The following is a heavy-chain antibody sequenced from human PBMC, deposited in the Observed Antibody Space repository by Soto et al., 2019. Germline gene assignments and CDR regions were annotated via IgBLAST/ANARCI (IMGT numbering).Heavy chain of an antibody. J-gene: IGHJ4*02. CDR2: ISGSGGST. D-gene: IGHD2-2*01. V-gene: IGHV3-23*01. Sequence: GGSLRLSCAASGFTFSSYAMSWVRQAPGKGLEWVSAISGSGGSTYYADSVEGRFTISRDNSKNTLYLQMNSLRAEDTAVYYCAKEPDIVVVPAATGVDYWGQGTLVTVSS. CDR1: GFTFSSYA. CDR3: AKEPDIVVVPAATGVDY.